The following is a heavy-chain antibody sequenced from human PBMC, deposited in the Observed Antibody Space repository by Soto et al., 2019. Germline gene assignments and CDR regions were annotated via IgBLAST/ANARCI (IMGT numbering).Heavy chain of an antibody. CDR3: AQMDFDLYGMDV. J-gene: IGHJ6*02. V-gene: IGHV2-5*02. CDR2: IFWDDAK. Sequence: QITLTESGPTLVKTTQTLTLTFTFSGISLTNSGVGVSWIRQPPGKALEWLAVIFWDDAKHFSPSQKSRLTITKDTSKNQVVLTMTNMDSVDPATYFCAQMDFDLYGMDVWGQGTTVIVSS. CDR1: GISLTNSGVG. D-gene: IGHD3-9*01.